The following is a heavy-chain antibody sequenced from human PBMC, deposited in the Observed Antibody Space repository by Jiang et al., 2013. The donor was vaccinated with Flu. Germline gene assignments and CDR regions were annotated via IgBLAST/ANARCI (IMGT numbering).Heavy chain of an antibody. J-gene: IGHJ4*02. CDR2: ISAYNGNT. D-gene: IGHD3-22*01. Sequence: FTSYGISWVRQAPGQGLEWMGWISAYNGNTNYAQKLQGRVTMTTDTSTSTAYMELRSLRSDDTAVYYCARIYYYDSSGYPNDYWGQGTLVTVSS. V-gene: IGHV1-18*04. CDR1: FTSYG. CDR3: ARIYYYDSSGYPNDY.